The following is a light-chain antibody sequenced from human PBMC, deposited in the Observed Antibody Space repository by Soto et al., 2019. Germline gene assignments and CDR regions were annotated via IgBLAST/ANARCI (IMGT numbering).Light chain of an antibody. Sequence: EIVLTQSPATLSLSPGDRATLSFRASQSVSRSLTWYQQKPGQAPRLLIYGASTRATGIPARFSGSGSGTEFTLTISSLQSEDFAVYYCQQYKNGWTFGQGTKVDI. J-gene: IGKJ1*01. CDR3: QQYKNGWT. V-gene: IGKV3-15*01. CDR2: GAS. CDR1: QSVSRS.